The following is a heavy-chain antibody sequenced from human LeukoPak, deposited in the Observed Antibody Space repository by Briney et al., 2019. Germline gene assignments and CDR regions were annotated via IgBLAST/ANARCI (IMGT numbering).Heavy chain of an antibody. CDR1: GYNFTDSW. CDR3: ARLRSVTTTTGSFDY. V-gene: IGHV5-51*01. CDR2: IYPGDSDT. D-gene: IGHD4-17*01. Sequence: GESLKISCKGSGYNFTDSWIGWVRQMPGKGLEWMGIIYPGDSDTRYSPSFQGQVTISADKSISTAYLQWSSLKASDTAMYYCARLRSVTTTTGSFDYWGQGTLVTVSS. J-gene: IGHJ4*02.